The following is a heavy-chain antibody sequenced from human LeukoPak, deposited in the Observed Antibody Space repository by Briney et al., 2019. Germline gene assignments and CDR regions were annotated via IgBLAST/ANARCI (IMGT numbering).Heavy chain of an antibody. CDR2: INTYNDNT. J-gene: IGHJ6*02. V-gene: IGHV1-18*01. Sequence: ASVKVSCKASGYTFTRYGISWVRQAPGQGLEWMGCINTYNDNTNYAQKFQGRVTMTTDTSTSTAYMEVRSLRSDDTAVYYCARGITRRGIVGALPGNCDMDVWGQGTTVTVSS. CDR1: GYTFTRYG. CDR3: ARGITRRGIVGALPGNCDMDV. D-gene: IGHD1-26*01.